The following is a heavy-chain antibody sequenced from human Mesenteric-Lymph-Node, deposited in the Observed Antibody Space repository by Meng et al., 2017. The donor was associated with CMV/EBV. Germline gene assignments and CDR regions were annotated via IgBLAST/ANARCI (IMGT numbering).Heavy chain of an antibody. Sequence: GGSLRLSCAASGFTFSAYAMDWVRQAPGKGLEWVSYIGRSGAAIYYADSVKGRFTISRDNAKNSLYLQMNSLRAEDTAVYYCARERDTAMGTNIDYWGQGTLVTVSS. CDR2: IGRSGAAI. CDR3: ARERDTAMGTNIDY. V-gene: IGHV3-48*03. CDR1: GFTFSAYA. J-gene: IGHJ4*02. D-gene: IGHD5-18*01.